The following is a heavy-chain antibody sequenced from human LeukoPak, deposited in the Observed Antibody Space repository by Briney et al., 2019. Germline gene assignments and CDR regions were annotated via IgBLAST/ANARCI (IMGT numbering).Heavy chain of an antibody. V-gene: IGHV4-30-4*08. CDR3: ARVPGYYGSGSYYAKSSYYFDY. Sequence: PSETLSLTCAVYGGSFSGYYWSWIRQPPGKGLEWIGYIYYSGSTYYNPSLKSRVTISVDTSKNQFSLKLSSVTAADTAVYYCARVPGYYGSGSYYAKSSYYFDYWGQGTLVTVSS. D-gene: IGHD3-10*01. CDR1: GGSFSGYY. J-gene: IGHJ4*02. CDR2: IYYSGST.